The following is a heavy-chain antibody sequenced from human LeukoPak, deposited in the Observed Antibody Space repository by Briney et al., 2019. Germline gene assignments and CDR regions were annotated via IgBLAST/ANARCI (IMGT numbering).Heavy chain of an antibody. CDR2: INPNSGGT. CDR1: GYTFTGYY. CDR3: ARVPYDSSGLDY. Sequence: ASVKVSCKASGYTFTGYYMHWVRQAPGQGLEWMGWINPNSGGTNYAQKFQGRVTMTRDTSISTAYMELSRLRSDDTAVYYCARVPYDSSGLDYWGQGTLVTVSS. V-gene: IGHV1-2*02. J-gene: IGHJ4*02. D-gene: IGHD3-22*01.